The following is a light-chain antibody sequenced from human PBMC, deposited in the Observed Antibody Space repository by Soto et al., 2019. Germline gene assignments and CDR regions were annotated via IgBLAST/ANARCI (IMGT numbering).Light chain of an antibody. CDR2: GAS. V-gene: IGKV3-20*01. Sequence: TDSQCTVSVSPGERAALSCRASQSVSGKLAWYQQKPGQAPRLLIYGASSRATGIPDRFSGSGSGTDFTLPINGLESEDSAVYYCQQSGSSPRTFGQGTKVDIK. CDR3: QQSGSSPRT. J-gene: IGKJ1*01. CDR1: QSVSGK.